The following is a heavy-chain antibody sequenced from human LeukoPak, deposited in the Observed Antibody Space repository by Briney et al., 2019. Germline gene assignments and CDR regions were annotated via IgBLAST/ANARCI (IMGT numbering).Heavy chain of an antibody. CDR3: ARQKPGAYGMDV. J-gene: IGHJ6*02. Sequence: SETLSLTCTVSGGSVSSSSYYWGWIRQPPGKGLEWIGSIYYSGSTYYNPSLKSRVTISVDTSKNQFSLKLTSVTAADTAVYYCARQKPGAYGMDVWGQGTTVTVSS. D-gene: IGHD1-14*01. CDR2: IYYSGST. V-gene: IGHV4-39*01. CDR1: GGSVSSSSYY.